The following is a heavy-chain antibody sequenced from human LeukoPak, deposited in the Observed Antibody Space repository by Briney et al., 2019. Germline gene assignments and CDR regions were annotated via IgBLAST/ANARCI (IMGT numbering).Heavy chain of an antibody. CDR3: AKVVGRYGDPRFDC. J-gene: IGHJ4*02. D-gene: IGHD4-17*01. CDR1: GFTFSSYA. V-gene: IGHV3-23*01. Sequence: GSLRLSCAASGFTFSSYAMSWVRQAPGKGLEWVSAISGSGGSTYYADSVKGRFTISRDNSKNTLYLLMNSLRAEDTAVYYCAKVVGRYGDPRFDCWGQGTLVTVSS. CDR2: ISGSGGST.